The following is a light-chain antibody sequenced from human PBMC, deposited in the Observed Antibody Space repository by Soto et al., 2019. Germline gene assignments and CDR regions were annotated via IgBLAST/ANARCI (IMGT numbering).Light chain of an antibody. J-gene: IGKJ4*01. V-gene: IGKV3-15*01. CDR2: RTS. CDR1: QSISSN. CDR3: QQYNNWPRAT. Sequence: EIVMTQSPATLSVPPGERATLSCRASQSISSNLAWYQQKPGQAPRLLMFRTSSRATGFPARFSGSGSGTEFNLTISSLQSEDFGVYYCQQYNNWPRATFGGGTKVDI.